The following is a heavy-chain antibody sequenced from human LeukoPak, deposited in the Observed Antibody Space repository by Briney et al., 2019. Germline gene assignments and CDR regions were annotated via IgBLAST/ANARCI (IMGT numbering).Heavy chain of an antibody. CDR3: AVTYYDFWIGYFPFDH. D-gene: IGHD3-3*01. CDR2: INPNSGDT. V-gene: IGHV1-2*02. CDR1: GYTFNAYY. Sequence: ASVKVSCKTSGYTFNAYYIHWVRQAPGQGLEWMGWINPNSGDTKYAQMFQGRVTMTRDTSISTAYLELIRLTSDDTALFYCAVTYYDFWIGYFPFDHWGQGTLVTVSS. J-gene: IGHJ4*02.